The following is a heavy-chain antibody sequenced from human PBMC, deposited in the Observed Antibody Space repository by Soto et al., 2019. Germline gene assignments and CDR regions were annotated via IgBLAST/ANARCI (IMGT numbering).Heavy chain of an antibody. D-gene: IGHD3-9*01. CDR1: GGSINSNMYY. V-gene: IGHV4-39*01. CDR2: IHYSGST. J-gene: IGHJ5*01. Sequence: KTSERMSLTCSVCGGSINSNMYYCGWIRQPPGQGLEWIGSIHYSGSTYDSPALKRRVSMSIDTSKNQFALKLRTVAAADTAVYFCASMYYARTGYYWFDSWAEPTPVTVSS. CDR3: ASMYYARTGYYWFDS.